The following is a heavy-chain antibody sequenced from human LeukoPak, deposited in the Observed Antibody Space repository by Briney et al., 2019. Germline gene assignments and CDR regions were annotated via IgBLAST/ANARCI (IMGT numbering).Heavy chain of an antibody. Sequence: PSGTLSLTCTVSGGSISSGGYYWSWIRQHPGKGLEWIGYIYYSGSTYYNPSLKSRVTISVDTSKNQFPLKLSSVTAADTAVYYCARWVGSGGNWYFDLWGRGTLVTVSS. CDR3: ARWVGSGGNWYFDL. V-gene: IGHV4-31*03. J-gene: IGHJ2*01. CDR2: IYYSGST. CDR1: GGSISSGGYY. D-gene: IGHD3-10*01.